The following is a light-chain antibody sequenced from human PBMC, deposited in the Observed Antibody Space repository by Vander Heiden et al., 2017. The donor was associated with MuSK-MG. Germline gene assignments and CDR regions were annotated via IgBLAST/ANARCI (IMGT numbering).Light chain of an antibody. Sequence: NFMLTQPHSVSESPGKTVTISCTRSSGSIASNYVQWSQQRPGSAPTTLIYRDDQRPSGVPDRVSASIDSSSNSASLTISGLKTEDEADYYCQSYDSNTSVFGGGTKLTVL. J-gene: IGLJ2*01. CDR3: QSYDSNTSV. CDR2: RDD. V-gene: IGLV6-57*03. CDR1: SGSIASNY.